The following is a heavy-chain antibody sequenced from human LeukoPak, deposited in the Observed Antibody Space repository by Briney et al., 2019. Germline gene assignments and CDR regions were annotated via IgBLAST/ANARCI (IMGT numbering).Heavy chain of an antibody. CDR1: GFTFSTFA. Sequence: GGSLRLSCEASGFTFSTFAMIWVRQPPGKGLEWVSSIFPSGGEIHYADSVRGRFTISRDNSKSTLSLQMNSLRAEDTAVYYCARVSILIVPYYAFDIWGQGTMVTVSS. CDR3: ARVSILIVPYYAFDI. V-gene: IGHV3-23*01. J-gene: IGHJ3*02. CDR2: IFPSGGEI. D-gene: IGHD2/OR15-2a*01.